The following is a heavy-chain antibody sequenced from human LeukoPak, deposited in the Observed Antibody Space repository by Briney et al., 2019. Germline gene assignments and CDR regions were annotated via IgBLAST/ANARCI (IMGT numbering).Heavy chain of an antibody. Sequence: ASVKVSCKASGYTFTSYYMHWVRQAPGQGLEWMGIINPSGGSTSYAQKFQGRVTMTRDMSTSTVYMELSSLRSEDTAVYYCARDQLERRRSDAFDIWGQGTMVTVSS. D-gene: IGHD1-1*01. V-gene: IGHV1-46*01. CDR2: INPSGGST. CDR1: GYTFTSYY. J-gene: IGHJ3*02. CDR3: ARDQLERRRSDAFDI.